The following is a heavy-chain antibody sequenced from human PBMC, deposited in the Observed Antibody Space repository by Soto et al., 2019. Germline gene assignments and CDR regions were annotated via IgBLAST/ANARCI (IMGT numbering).Heavy chain of an antibody. D-gene: IGHD5-12*01. CDR1: GFTFSSYG. V-gene: IGHV3-30*18. CDR3: AKDLEVRGYDPWSYYYYGMDV. Sequence: GGSLRLSCAASGFTFSSYGMHWVRQAPGKGLEWVAVISYDGSNKYYADSVKGRFTISRDNSKNTLYLQMNSLRAEDTAVYYCAKDLEVRGYDPWSYYYYGMDVWGQGTTVTVSS. J-gene: IGHJ6*02. CDR2: ISYDGSNK.